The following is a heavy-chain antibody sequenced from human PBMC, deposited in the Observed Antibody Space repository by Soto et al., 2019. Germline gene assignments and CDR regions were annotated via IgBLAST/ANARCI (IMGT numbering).Heavy chain of an antibody. J-gene: IGHJ4*02. Sequence: ASVKVSCKASGYTFTSYAISWVRQAPGQGLEWMGWISAYNGNTIYAQKFQGRVTMTEDTSTDTAYMELSSLRSEDTAVYYCATGGGYCSGGSCYSGVGYWGQGTLVTVSS. CDR1: GYTFTSYA. V-gene: IGHV1-18*01. CDR2: ISAYNGNT. D-gene: IGHD2-15*01. CDR3: ATGGGYCSGGSCYSGVGY.